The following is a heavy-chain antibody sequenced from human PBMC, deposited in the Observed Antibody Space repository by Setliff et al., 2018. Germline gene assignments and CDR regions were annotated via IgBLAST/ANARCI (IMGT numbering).Heavy chain of an antibody. CDR1: GFTFSSCS. J-gene: IGHJ3*02. Sequence: GGSLRLSCAASGFTFSSCSMNWVRQAPGKGLEWVSSISGSSSYIYYADSVKGRFTISRDNAKNSLYLQMNSLRAEDTAVYYCARGFGWGAFDIWGQGTMVTVSS. D-gene: IGHD3-10*01. CDR2: ISGSSSYI. CDR3: ARGFGWGAFDI. V-gene: IGHV3-21*01.